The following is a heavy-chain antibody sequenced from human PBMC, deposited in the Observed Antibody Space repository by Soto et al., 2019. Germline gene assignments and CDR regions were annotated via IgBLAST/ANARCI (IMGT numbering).Heavy chain of an antibody. D-gene: IGHD5-12*01. CDR2: INLNSGDT. Sequence: ASVKVSCKTSGDTFTDSSMHWVRQAPGQGLEWMGWINLNSGDTNYADKFRGRVTMTRDTSLITAYTELTRLKSDDTAVYYCARDLGGYDLYGPDTWGQGTLVTVSS. CDR1: GDTFTDSS. V-gene: IGHV1-2*02. J-gene: IGHJ5*02. CDR3: ARDLGGYDLYGPDT.